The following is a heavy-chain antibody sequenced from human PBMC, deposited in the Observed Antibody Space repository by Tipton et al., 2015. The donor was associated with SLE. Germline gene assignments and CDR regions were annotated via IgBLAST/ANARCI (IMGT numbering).Heavy chain of an antibody. D-gene: IGHD2-15*01. CDR3: ARDKYCTGGSCFDWYFDV. V-gene: IGHV4-4*08. CDR2: IYSSGST. Sequence: TLSLTCTVSGGSINNYYWSWIRQLPGKGLEWIGYIYSSGSTNYNPSLKSRVTISVDTSENQFSLKLSSVSAADTAVYYCARDKYCTGGSCFDWYFDVWGRGTLVTVSS. CDR1: GGSINNYY. J-gene: IGHJ2*01.